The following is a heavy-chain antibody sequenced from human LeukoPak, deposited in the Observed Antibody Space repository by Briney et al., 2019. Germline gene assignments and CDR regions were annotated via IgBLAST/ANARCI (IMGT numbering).Heavy chain of an antibody. D-gene: IGHD2-21*02. V-gene: IGHV4-39*01. CDR3: ARQEYCGGDCFEDN. Sequence: SETLSLTCTVSSGSISTSNYYLGWVRQPPGTALEWIGNIFYSGSTYYNPSLKSRVTISLDTSKNQFSLKLRSVTAADTAVYYCARQEYCGGDCFEDNWGQGTLVTVFS. CDR2: IFYSGST. J-gene: IGHJ4*02. CDR1: SGSISTSNYY.